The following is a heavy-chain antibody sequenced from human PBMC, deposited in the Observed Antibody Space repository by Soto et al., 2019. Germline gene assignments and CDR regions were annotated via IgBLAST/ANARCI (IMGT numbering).Heavy chain of an antibody. CDR1: GGSISSSY. CDR2: IYYSGST. Sequence: SETLSLTCTVSGGSISSSYWSWIRQRPGKGLEWIGYIYYSGSTYYNPCLKSRVTISVDTSKNQFSLKPSSVTAADTDVYYCALYYSKKGNYYYYVMDVRSQRTTVTVSS. D-gene: IGHD4-4*01. CDR3: ALYYSKKGNYYYYVMDV. V-gene: IGHV4-59*04. J-gene: IGHJ6*02.